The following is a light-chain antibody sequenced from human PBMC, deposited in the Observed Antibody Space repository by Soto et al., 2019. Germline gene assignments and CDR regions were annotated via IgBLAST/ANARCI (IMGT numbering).Light chain of an antibody. Sequence: DIQMTQSPSSLSASVGDRVTITCQASQDISNYLNWYQQKPGKAPKLLIYDASNLETGVPSRFSRSGSGTDFTFTISSLQPEDIATYYCQQYDNLSFTFGPGTKVHIK. CDR2: DAS. CDR1: QDISNY. J-gene: IGKJ3*01. CDR3: QQYDNLSFT. V-gene: IGKV1-33*01.